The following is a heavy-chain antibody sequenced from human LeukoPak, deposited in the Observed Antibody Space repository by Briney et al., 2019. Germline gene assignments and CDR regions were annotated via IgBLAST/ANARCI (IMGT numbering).Heavy chain of an antibody. CDR1: GFTFSSYG. D-gene: IGHD2-15*01. CDR3: AKLGYCSGGSCYPPSDY. CDR2: ISGSGGST. Sequence: PGGSLRLSCAASGFTFSSYGMSWVRQAPGKGLEWVSAISGSGGSTYYADSVKGRFTISRDNSKSTLYLQMNSLRAEDTAVYYCAKLGYCSGGSCYPPSDYWGQGTLVTVSS. V-gene: IGHV3-23*01. J-gene: IGHJ4*02.